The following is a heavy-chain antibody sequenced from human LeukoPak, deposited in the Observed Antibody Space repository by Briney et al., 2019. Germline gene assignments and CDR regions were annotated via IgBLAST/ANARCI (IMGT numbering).Heavy chain of an antibody. Sequence: PGGSLRPSCTASGFNFSTYWMTWVRQVPGKGLEWVANIKEDGSEIYYVDAVKGRFSISRDNAKTSLYLQMNSLRAEDTALYYCARDGRRWELLRGAFDIWGQGTMVTVSS. CDR3: ARDGRRWELLRGAFDI. J-gene: IGHJ3*02. V-gene: IGHV3-7*03. CDR2: IKEDGSEI. CDR1: GFNFSTYW. D-gene: IGHD1-26*01.